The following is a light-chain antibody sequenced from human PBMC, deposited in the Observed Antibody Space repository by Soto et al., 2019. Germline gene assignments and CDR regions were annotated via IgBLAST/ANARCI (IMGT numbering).Light chain of an antibody. Sequence: QSALTQPASVSGSPGQSITISCTGTSSDVGAYTYVSWYQQHPGKAPKLMIYEVTNRPSGLSNRFSGSQYVNTASLTISGFTAEAEADYSCSSYTDSCTWVLGGGTTLTVL. J-gene: IGLJ3*02. CDR1: SSDVGAYTY. V-gene: IGLV2-14*01. CDR3: SSYTDSCTWV. CDR2: EVT.